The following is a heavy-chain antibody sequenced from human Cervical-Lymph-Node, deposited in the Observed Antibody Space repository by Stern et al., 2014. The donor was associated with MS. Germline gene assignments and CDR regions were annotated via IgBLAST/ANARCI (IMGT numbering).Heavy chain of an antibody. Sequence: QMQLVQSGAEVKKPGSSVKVSCKASGDTFTSDVINWVRQAPGQGLDWMGWIIAKIGTTKYAQKFQGRVTITTDASMTIAYMELSILRSEDTALYYCAATVRWGQGTLITVSS. CDR1: GDTFTSDV. D-gene: IGHD4-11*01. CDR3: AATVR. V-gene: IGHV1-69*01. CDR2: IIAKIGTT. J-gene: IGHJ4*02.